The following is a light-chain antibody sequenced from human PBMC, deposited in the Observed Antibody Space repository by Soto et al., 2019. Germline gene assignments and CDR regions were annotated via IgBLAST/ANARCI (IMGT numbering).Light chain of an antibody. CDR1: QSISSSY. CDR3: QQYGNPPPNA. J-gene: IGKJ2*01. CDR2: GAS. V-gene: IGKV3-20*01. Sequence: EIVLPQSPGILTLSPGERATLSCRASQSISSSYLAWHQQKPGQAPRVLIYGASSRATGIPDRFSGSGSGTDFTLTISRLEPEDFAVYFCQQYGNPPPNAFGQGTKVDIK.